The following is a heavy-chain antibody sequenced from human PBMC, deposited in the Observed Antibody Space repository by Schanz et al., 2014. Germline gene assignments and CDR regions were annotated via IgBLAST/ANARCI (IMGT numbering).Heavy chain of an antibody. J-gene: IGHJ4*02. CDR1: GYTFSSYG. Sequence: QVQLVQSGAEAKKPGASVKVSCKASGYTFSSYGITWVRQAPGQGLEWMGWVNGYNGHTLYAQKFQGRVTMTSDASTSTSYIELTSLRFDDTTVYYCAGDFSAYVCNYFDYWGQGTLVTVSS. CDR3: AGDFSAYVCNYFDY. CDR2: VNGYNGHT. D-gene: IGHD5-12*01. V-gene: IGHV1-18*01.